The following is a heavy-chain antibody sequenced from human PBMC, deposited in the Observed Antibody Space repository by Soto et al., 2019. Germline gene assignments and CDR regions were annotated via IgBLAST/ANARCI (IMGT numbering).Heavy chain of an antibody. CDR1: GFTLSNYA. Sequence: PGGSLRLSCAASGFTLSNYAMNWVRQTPVKGLEWVSVISGGGDATYYADSVKGRFTISRDNSKNTLYLQMNSLRAEDTAVYYCAKGLLVTTTYGRASFDYWGQGTLVTVSS. J-gene: IGHJ4*02. D-gene: IGHD4-17*01. V-gene: IGHV3-23*01. CDR2: ISGGGDAT. CDR3: AKGLLVTTTYGRASFDY.